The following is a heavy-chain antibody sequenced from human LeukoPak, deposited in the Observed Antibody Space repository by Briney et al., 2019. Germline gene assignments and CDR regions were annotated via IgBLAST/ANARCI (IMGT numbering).Heavy chain of an antibody. CDR3: ARPRDDFWSGYYWADAFDI. D-gene: IGHD3-3*01. J-gene: IGHJ3*02. Sequence: GESLKISCKGSGYSFTSYWIGWVRQMPGKGLEWMGFIYPGDSDTRYSPSFQGQVTISADKSISTAYLQWSSLKASDTAIYYCARPRDDFWSGYYWADAFDIWGQGTMLTVSS. V-gene: IGHV5-51*01. CDR2: IYPGDSDT. CDR1: GYSFTSYW.